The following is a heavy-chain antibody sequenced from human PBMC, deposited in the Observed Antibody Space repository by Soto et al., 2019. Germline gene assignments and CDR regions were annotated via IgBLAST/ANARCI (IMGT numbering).Heavy chain of an antibody. J-gene: IGHJ4*02. Sequence: QVQLLESGPGLVKPSGTLSLTCGVSGDSIYRSYWWSLVRLPPGKGPEWIGEIFDTGTTNYNPSLKSRLTMSLDKSKKDISRKLDYVTAADTAVSFCANSAGYGVVGGYWRQGTAVTVPS. D-gene: IGHD5-12*01. V-gene: IGHV4-4*02. CDR1: GDSIYRSYW. CDR2: IFDTGTT. CDR3: ANSAGYGVVGGY.